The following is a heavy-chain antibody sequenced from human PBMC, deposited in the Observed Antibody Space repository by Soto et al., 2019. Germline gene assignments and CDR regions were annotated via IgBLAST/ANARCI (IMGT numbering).Heavy chain of an antibody. CDR2: IFPGDSDT. D-gene: IGHD3-10*01. J-gene: IGHJ4*02. V-gene: IGHV5-51*01. CDR3: ARHAGGSSSHFDL. Sequence: GESLKISCKGSGFKFSSYWIAWVRLVPGKGLEWMGIIFPGDSDTRYSPSFQGQVTISVDKSTDTAYLKWGGLKASDSAIYYCARHAGGSSSHFDLWGQGTQVTVSS. CDR1: GFKFSSYW.